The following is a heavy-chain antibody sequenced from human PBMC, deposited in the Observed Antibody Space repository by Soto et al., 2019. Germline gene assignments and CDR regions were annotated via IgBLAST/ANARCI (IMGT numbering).Heavy chain of an antibody. Sequence: EVQLLESGGGLVQPGGSLRLSCAASGFTFSSYAMSWVRQAPGKGLELVSAISGSGGSTYYADSVKGRFTISRDNSKNTLYLQMNSLRAEDTAVYYCAKPLGYCSSTSCYGHYYYYYMDVWGKGTTVTVSS. CDR2: ISGSGGST. CDR1: GFTFSSYA. V-gene: IGHV3-23*01. J-gene: IGHJ6*03. D-gene: IGHD2-2*01. CDR3: AKPLGYCSSTSCYGHYYYYYMDV.